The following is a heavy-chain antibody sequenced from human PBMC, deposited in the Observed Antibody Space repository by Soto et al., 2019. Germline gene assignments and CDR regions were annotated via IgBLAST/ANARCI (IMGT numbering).Heavy chain of an antibody. CDR1: GYTLTELS. D-gene: IGHD3-22*01. CDR2: FDPEDGGTT. CDR3: TTGLSNGYYNFDY. V-gene: IGHV1-24*01. Sequence: ASVKVSCKVSGYTLTELSMHWVRQAPGKGLEWMGGFDPEDGGTTDYAAPVKGRITISRDHSKDTLYLRMNSLKTEDTAVYYCTTGLSNGYYNFDYWGQGTPVTVSS. J-gene: IGHJ4*02.